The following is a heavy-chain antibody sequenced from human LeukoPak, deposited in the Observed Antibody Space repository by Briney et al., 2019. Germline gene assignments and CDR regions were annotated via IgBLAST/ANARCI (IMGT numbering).Heavy chain of an antibody. V-gene: IGHV4-34*01. J-gene: IGHJ6*02. CDR2: INHSGST. CDR1: GGSFSGYY. Sequence: KPSETLSLTCAVYGGSFSGYYWSWIRQPPGKGLEWIGEINHSGSTNYNPSLKSRVTISVDTSKNQFSLKLSSVTAADTAVYYCARGGGYCSSTSCRGLTGKYYYYYGMDVWGQGTTVTVSS. D-gene: IGHD2-2*01. CDR3: ARGGGYCSSTSCRGLTGKYYYYYGMDV.